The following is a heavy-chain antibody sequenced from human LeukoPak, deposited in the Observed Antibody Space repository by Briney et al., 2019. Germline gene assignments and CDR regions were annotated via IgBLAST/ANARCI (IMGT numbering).Heavy chain of an antibody. CDR1: ANTITNFD. CDR3: ASYRIVVVPAALVC. CDR2: ISAYDGNI. D-gene: IGHD2-2*01. Sequence: GSSVKVSCKASANTITNFDIGWVRQAPGQGLEWVGWISAYDGNIGYAPKLQVRVTMTTDSSTSTAYMELRSLRSDDTAVYYCASYRIVVVPAALVCWGQGTLVTVSS. V-gene: IGHV1-18*01. J-gene: IGHJ4*02.